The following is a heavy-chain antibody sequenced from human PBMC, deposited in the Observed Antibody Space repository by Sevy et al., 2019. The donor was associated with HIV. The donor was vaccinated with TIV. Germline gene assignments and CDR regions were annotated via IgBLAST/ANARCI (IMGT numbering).Heavy chain of an antibody. CDR3: ARYLSGGAFDV. J-gene: IGHJ3*01. D-gene: IGHD3-16*01. CDR1: GFSVTNNN. Sequence: GGCLRLSCAASGFSVTNNNMSWVRQAPGKGLEWVSVIFSGDSKTHYADSVKGRFNVSRDNSKNTLYLQIQTLKTEDTAMYYCARYLSGGAFDVWGQGTTVTVSS. CDR2: IFSGDSKT. V-gene: IGHV3-53*01.